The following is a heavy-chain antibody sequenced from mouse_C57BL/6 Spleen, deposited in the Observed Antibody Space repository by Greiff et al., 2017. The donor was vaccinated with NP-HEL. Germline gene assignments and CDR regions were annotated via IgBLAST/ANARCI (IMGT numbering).Heavy chain of an antibody. V-gene: IGHV1-64*01. CDR1: GYTFTSYW. Sequence: QVQLQQPGAELVKPGASVKLSCKASGYTFTSYWMHWVKQRPGQGLEWIGMIHPNSGSTNYNEKFKSKATLTVDKSSSTAYMQLSSLTSEDSAVYYCARLGWDYYGSSYYYAMDYWGQGTSVTVSS. D-gene: IGHD1-1*01. CDR3: ARLGWDYYGSSYYYAMDY. CDR2: IHPNSGST. J-gene: IGHJ4*01.